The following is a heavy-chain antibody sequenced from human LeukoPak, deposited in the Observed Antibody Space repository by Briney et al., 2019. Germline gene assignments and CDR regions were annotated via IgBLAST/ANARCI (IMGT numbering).Heavy chain of an antibody. CDR3: ARLKFYDSTGYSPGYYMDV. V-gene: IGHV4-4*07. J-gene: IGHJ6*03. Sequence: PSETLSLTCSVSGGAIISYYWSWIRQPAGKGPEWIGRIYPTGNTDYNPSLKTRVTMSTDLSKKQFSLRLRSVTAADTAVYYCARLKFYDSTGYSPGYYMDVLGKGTAVTGSS. CDR1: GGAIISYY. D-gene: IGHD3-22*01. CDR2: IYPTGNT.